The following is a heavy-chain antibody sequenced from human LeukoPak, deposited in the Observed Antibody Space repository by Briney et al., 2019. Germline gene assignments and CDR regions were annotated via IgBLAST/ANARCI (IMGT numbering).Heavy chain of an antibody. Sequence: SETLSLTCTVSGGSISSSSYYWGWIRQPPGKGLEWIGSIYYSGSTYYNPSLKSRVTISVDTSKNQFSLKLSSVTAADTAVYYCARHRWITIFGVVIIRNNWFDPWGQGTLVTVSS. CDR2: IYYSGST. J-gene: IGHJ5*02. D-gene: IGHD3-3*01. CDR1: GGSISSSSYY. V-gene: IGHV4-39*01. CDR3: ARHRWITIFGVVIIRNNWFDP.